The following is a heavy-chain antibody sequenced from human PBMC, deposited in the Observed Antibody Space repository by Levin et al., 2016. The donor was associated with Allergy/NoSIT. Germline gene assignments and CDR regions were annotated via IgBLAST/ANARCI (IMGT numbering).Heavy chain of an antibody. J-gene: IGHJ4*02. CDR1: GFTFSSYA. Sequence: GESLKISCAASGFTFSSYAMSWVRQAPGKGLEWVSAISGSGGSTYYADSVKGRFTISRDNSKNTLYLQMNSLRAEDTAVYYCAKSYYDSSGPVYFDYWGQGTLVTVSS. CDR3: AKSYYDSSGPVYFDY. D-gene: IGHD3-22*01. CDR2: ISGSGGST. V-gene: IGHV3-23*01.